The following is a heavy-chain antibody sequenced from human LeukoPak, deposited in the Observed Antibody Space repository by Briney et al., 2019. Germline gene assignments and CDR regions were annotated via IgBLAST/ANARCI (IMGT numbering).Heavy chain of an antibody. J-gene: IGHJ3*02. D-gene: IGHD1-26*01. CDR3: ARGGSYYNEAFDI. V-gene: IGHV3-48*01. CDR1: GFTFSSYS. Sequence: GGSLRLSCAASGFTFSSYSMNWVRQAPGKGLEWVSYISSSGSTINYADSVKGRFTISRDNAKNSLYLQMNSLRAEDTAVYYCARGGSYYNEAFDIWGQGTMVTVSS. CDR2: ISSSGSTI.